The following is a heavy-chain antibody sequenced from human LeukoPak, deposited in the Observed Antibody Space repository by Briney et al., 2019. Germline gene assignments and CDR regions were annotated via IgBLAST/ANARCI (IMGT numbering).Heavy chain of an antibody. D-gene: IGHD6-19*01. J-gene: IGHJ1*01. CDR3: AKGGAMADKYYQE. V-gene: IGHV3-23*01. CDR2: TTDSGSRT. CDR1: GFTFSSYA. Sequence: PGGSLRLSCAASGFTFSSYAMRWVRQAPGKGLERVSSTTDSGSRTYYADSVKGRFTISRDNSKNMLYLQMNSLRAEDTAVYYCAKGGAMADKYYQEWGQGTLVTVSS.